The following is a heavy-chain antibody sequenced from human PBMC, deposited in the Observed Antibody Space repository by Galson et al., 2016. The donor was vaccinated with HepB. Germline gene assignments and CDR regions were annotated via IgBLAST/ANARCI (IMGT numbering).Heavy chain of an antibody. CDR2: IKPDAGEK. J-gene: IGHJ4*02. V-gene: IGHV3-7*01. Sequence: SLRLSCAASGFTFANYWMSWVRQAPEKGLEWVANIKPDAGEKYFADSVKGRFTISRDNAKKSVDLQMSSLRGEDTAVYYCARTLIRGPVMALVFDDWGQGTLVTVSS. D-gene: IGHD3-10*01. CDR1: GFTFANYW. CDR3: ARTLIRGPVMALVFDD.